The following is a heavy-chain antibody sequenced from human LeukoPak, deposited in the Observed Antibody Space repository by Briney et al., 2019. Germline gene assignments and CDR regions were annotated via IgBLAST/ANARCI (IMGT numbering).Heavy chain of an antibody. Sequence: PGGSLRLSCAASGFTFSSYWMHWVRQAPGKGLVWVSRINGDGDTTTYADSVKGRFTISRDNAKNTLYLQMNSLRAEDTAVYYCAKGGVDYWGQGTLVTVSS. CDR2: INGDGDTT. CDR3: AKGGVDY. V-gene: IGHV3-74*01. J-gene: IGHJ4*02. CDR1: GFTFSSYW.